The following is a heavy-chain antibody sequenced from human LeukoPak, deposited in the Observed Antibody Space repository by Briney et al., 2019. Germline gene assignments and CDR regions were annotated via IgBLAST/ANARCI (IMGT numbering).Heavy chain of an antibody. Sequence: SETLSLTCTVSGGSISSYYWSWTRQPPGNGLEWIGYIYNSGSTNYNPSLKSRVTISVDTSKNQFSLKLSSVTAADTAVYYCARDTLGYCSSTSCPGDYYYYYMDVWGKGTTVTVSS. CDR3: ARDTLGYCSSTSCPGDYYYYYMDV. CDR1: GGSISSYY. CDR2: IYNSGST. J-gene: IGHJ6*03. V-gene: IGHV4-59*01. D-gene: IGHD2-2*01.